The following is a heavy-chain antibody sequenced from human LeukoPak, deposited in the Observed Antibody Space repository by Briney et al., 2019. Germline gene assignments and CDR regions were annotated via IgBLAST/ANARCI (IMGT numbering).Heavy chain of an antibody. CDR1: GYTFTGYY. CDR3: AREGGGGFNAFDI. Sequence: ASVKVSCKASGYTFTGYYMHWVRQAPGQGLEWMGWINPNSGGTNYAQKFQGRVTKTRDTSISTAYMELSRLRSDDTAVYYCAREGGGGFNAFDIWGQGTMVTVSS. D-gene: IGHD3-16*01. J-gene: IGHJ3*02. V-gene: IGHV1-2*02. CDR2: INPNSGGT.